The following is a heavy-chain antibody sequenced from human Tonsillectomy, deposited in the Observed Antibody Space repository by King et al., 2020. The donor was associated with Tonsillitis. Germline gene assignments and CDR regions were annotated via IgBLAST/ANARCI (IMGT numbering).Heavy chain of an antibody. V-gene: IGHV3-7*04. CDR1: GFTFSSYW. D-gene: IGHD3-22*01. CDR3: ARDPTYYYDSSGYYYSHFDY. CDR2: IKQDGSEK. Sequence: VQLVESGGGLVQPGGSLRLSCAASGFTFSSYWMTWVRQAPGKGLGWVANIKQDGSEKYYVDSVKGRLTSARDNAKNSLYLQMNSLRAEDTAVYYCARDPTYYYDSSGYYYSHFDYWGQGTLVTVSS. J-gene: IGHJ4*02.